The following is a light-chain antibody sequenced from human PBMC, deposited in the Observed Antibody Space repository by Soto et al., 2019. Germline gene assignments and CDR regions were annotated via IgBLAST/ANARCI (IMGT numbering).Light chain of an antibody. V-gene: IGKV1-39*01. J-gene: IGKJ1*01. CDR2: AAS. Sequence: DIQMTQSPSSLSASVGDRVTITCRASQSISSYLNWYQQKPGKAPKLLIYAASSLQSGVPSRFSGSGSGTDFTLTISSLQPEDFATYYCQQSYSTPRTSGQGTMV. CDR3: QQSYSTPRT. CDR1: QSISSY.